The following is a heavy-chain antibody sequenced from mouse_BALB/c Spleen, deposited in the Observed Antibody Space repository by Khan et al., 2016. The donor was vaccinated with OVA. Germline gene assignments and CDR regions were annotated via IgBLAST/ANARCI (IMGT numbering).Heavy chain of an antibody. CDR3: GIFFSLLYGSGWFAY. CDR1: GFNIKDTY. J-gene: IGHJ3*01. CDR2: IDPANGDT. V-gene: IGHV14-3*02. D-gene: IGHD1-1*01. Sequence: EVQLQESGAELAKPGASVKLSCTASGFNIKDTYIHWVKQRPEQGLEWIGRIDPANGDTKCDPKFQGKATIKADTSSNTAYLQLSSLTSEDTAVYYCGIFFSLLYGSGWFAYWGQGTLVTVSA.